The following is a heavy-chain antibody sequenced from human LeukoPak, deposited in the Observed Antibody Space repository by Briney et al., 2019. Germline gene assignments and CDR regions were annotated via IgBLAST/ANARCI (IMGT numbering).Heavy chain of an antibody. V-gene: IGHV4-39*01. CDR2: IYYSGST. J-gene: IGHJ5*02. D-gene: IGHD3-3*01. CDR1: GGSISSSDYY. Sequence: PSETLSLTCTVSGGSISSSDYYWDWIRQPPGKGLEWIGSIYYSGSTYYNPSLKSRVTISVDTSKNQFSLKLSSVMAADTAVYYCARSVDTWSRNWIDPWGQGTLVTVSS. CDR3: ARSVDTWSRNWIDP.